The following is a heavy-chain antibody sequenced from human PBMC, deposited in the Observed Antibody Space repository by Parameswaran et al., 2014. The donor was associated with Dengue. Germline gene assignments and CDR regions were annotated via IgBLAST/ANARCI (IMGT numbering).Heavy chain of an antibody. CDR2: INSDGSST. V-gene: IGHV3-74*01. Sequence: VRQMPGKGLVWVSRINSDGSSTSYADSVKGRFTISRDNAKNTLYLQMNSLRAEDTAVYYCARDYCSSTSCSQGYYYYYYGMDVWGQGTTVTVSS. CDR3: ARDYCSSTSCSQGYYYYYYGMDV. J-gene: IGHJ6*02. D-gene: IGHD2-2*01.